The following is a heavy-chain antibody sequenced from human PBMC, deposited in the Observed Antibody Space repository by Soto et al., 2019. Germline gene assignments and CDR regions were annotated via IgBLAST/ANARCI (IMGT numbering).Heavy chain of an antibody. Sequence: GSLRLSCAASGFTFSSYWMSWVRQAPGKGLEWVANIKQDGSEKYYVDSVKGRFTISRDNAKNSLYLQMNSLRAEDTAVYYCARVAGSGSYYTDYWGQGTLVTVSS. CDR1: GFTFSSYW. D-gene: IGHD3-10*01. V-gene: IGHV3-7*05. CDR3: ARVAGSGSYYTDY. CDR2: IKQDGSEK. J-gene: IGHJ4*02.